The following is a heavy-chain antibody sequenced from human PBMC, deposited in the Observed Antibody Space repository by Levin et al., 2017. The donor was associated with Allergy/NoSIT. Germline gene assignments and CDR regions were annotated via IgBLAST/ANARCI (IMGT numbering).Heavy chain of an antibody. Sequence: KISCKASGGTFSSYAISWVRQAPGQGLEWMGGIIPIFGTANYAQKFQGRVTITADESTSTAYMELSSLRSEDTAVYYCASGSYSSGWYGTNYYYYGMDVWGQGTTVTVSS. CDR1: GGTFSSYA. D-gene: IGHD6-19*01. CDR2: IIPIFGTA. V-gene: IGHV1-69*01. CDR3: ASGSYSSGWYGTNYYYYGMDV. J-gene: IGHJ6*02.